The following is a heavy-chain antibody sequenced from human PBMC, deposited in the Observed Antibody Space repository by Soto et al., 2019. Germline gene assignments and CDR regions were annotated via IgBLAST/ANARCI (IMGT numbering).Heavy chain of an antibody. CDR1: GGSISSNDFY. CDR2: IYYSGNT. D-gene: IGHD2-2*03. CDR3: ARLNGYCISTNCHAYYGMDV. J-gene: IGHJ6*02. Sequence: SETLSLTCIVSGGSISSNDFYWSWIRQHPGKGLEWIGYIYYSGNTYYNPSLKSRVTILVDTSKNQFSLKVSSVTAADTAVYYCARLNGYCISTNCHAYYGMDVWGQGTTVS. V-gene: IGHV4-31*03.